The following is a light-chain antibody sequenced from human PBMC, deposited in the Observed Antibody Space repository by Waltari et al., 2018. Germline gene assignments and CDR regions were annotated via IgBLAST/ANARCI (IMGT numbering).Light chain of an antibody. V-gene: IGLV1-40*01. CDR3: QSYDSSLSAV. CDR1: RSNIGAGYD. J-gene: IGLJ3*02. CDR2: AFS. Sequence: QSVLTQPPSVSGAPGHSVTISCTGSRSNIGAGYDVHWYQQLPGAAPKLLIYAFSTRPSGVPDRFYGSKSGTSASLAINGLQAEDDAVYYCQSYDSSLSAVFGGGTKVTVL.